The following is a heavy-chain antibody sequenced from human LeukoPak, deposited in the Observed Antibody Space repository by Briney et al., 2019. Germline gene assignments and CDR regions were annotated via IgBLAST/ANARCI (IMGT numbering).Heavy chain of an antibody. V-gene: IGHV1-2*02. CDR1: GYTFNGYY. Sequence: ASVKVSCKASGYTFNGYYMHWVRQAPGQGLEWMGWINPNSGGTNYAQKFQGRVTMTRDTSISTAYMELSRLRSDDTAVYYCARMWEYCSSTSCSFDYWGQGTLVTVSS. J-gene: IGHJ4*02. D-gene: IGHD2-2*01. CDR2: INPNSGGT. CDR3: ARMWEYCSSTSCSFDY.